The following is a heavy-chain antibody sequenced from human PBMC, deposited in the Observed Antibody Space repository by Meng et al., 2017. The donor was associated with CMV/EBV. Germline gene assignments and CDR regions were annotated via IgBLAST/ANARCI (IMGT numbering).Heavy chain of an antibody. D-gene: IGHD3-3*01. CDR1: GGTFSSYA. Sequence: SVKVSCKASGGTFSSYAISWVRQAPGQGLEWMGGIIPIFGTANYAQKFQGRVTITTDESTSTAYMELSSLRSEDTAVYYCAREGSLRFLLGNGMDVWGQGTTVTVSS. CDR2: IIPIFGTA. CDR3: AREGSLRFLLGNGMDV. V-gene: IGHV1-69*05. J-gene: IGHJ6*02.